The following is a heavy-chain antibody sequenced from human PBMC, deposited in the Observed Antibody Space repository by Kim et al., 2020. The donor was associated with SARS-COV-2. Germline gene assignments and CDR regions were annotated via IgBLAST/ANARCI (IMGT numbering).Heavy chain of an antibody. Sequence: GGSLRLSCAASGFTFSSYAMSWVRQAPGKGLEWVSAISGSGGSTYYADSVKGRFTISRDNSKNTLYLQMNSLRAEDTAVYYCAKSLRREWLPLNAFDIWGQGTMVTVSS. CDR3: AKSLRREWLPLNAFDI. V-gene: IGHV3-23*01. D-gene: IGHD3-3*01. CDR2: ISGSGGST. CDR1: GFTFSSYA. J-gene: IGHJ3*02.